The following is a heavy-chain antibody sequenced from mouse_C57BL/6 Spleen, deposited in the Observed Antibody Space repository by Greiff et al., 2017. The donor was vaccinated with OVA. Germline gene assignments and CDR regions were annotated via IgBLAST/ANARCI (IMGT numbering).Heavy chain of an antibody. J-gene: IGHJ1*03. CDR3: GGPRVYYGNYWYFDV. V-gene: IGHV1-69*01. CDR2: IDPSDSYT. Sequence: VQLQQPGAELVMPGASVKLSCKASGYTFTSYWMHWVKQRPGQGLEWIGEIDPSDSYTNYNQKFKGKSTLTVDKSSNTAYMQLSSLTSEDSAVYYGGGPRVYYGNYWYFDVWGTGTTVTVSS. D-gene: IGHD2-1*01. CDR1: GYTFTSYW.